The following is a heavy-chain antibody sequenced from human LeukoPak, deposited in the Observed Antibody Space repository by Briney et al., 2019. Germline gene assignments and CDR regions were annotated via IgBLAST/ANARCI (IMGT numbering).Heavy chain of an antibody. CDR3: AKDYRTYDSSGYYFFDL. D-gene: IGHD3-22*01. Sequence: GGSLRLSCAASGFTFSSYEMNWVRQAPGKGLEWVSYISSSGSTIYYADSVKGRFTISRDNAKNSLYLQMNSLRAEDTAVYYCAKDYRTYDSSGYYFFDLWGRGTPVTVSS. V-gene: IGHV3-48*03. J-gene: IGHJ2*01. CDR2: ISSSGSTI. CDR1: GFTFSSYE.